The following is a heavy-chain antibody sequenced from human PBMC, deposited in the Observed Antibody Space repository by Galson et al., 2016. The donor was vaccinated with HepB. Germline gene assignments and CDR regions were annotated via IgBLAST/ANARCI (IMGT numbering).Heavy chain of an antibody. V-gene: IGHV3-53*01. CDR1: GFTVSSNY. CDR2: IYSGGST. Sequence: SLRLSCAASGFTVSSNYMNWVRQAPGKGLEWVSVIYSGGSTYYADSVKGRLAISRDNSKNTLYLQMNSLRAEDTALYFCVREDSGYCSGGSCYLGDWGQGTLVTVSS. D-gene: IGHD2-15*01. J-gene: IGHJ4*02. CDR3: VREDSGYCSGGSCYLGD.